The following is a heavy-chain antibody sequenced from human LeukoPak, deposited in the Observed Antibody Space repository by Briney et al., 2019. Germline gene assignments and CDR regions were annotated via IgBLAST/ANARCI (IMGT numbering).Heavy chain of an antibody. Sequence: GRSLRLSCTASGFTFGDYAMTWVRQAPGKGLEWVANIKQDGSEKYYVDSVKGRFTISRDNAKNSLYLQMNSLRAEDTAVYYCAREPDCSSTSCYGLSMDVWGQGTTVTVSS. V-gene: IGHV3-7*05. D-gene: IGHD2-2*01. CDR3: AREPDCSSTSCYGLSMDV. CDR1: GFTFGDYA. J-gene: IGHJ6*02. CDR2: IKQDGSEK.